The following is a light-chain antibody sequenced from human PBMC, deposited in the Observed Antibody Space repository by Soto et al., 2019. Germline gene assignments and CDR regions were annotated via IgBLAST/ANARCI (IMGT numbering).Light chain of an antibody. Sequence: DIVMTQSPDSLAVSLGERATINCKSSQSVLYSSNNKNYLSWYQQKPGQPPKLLIYWASTRESGVPDRFSSSGSGTDFTLTISSLQAKDVAVYYCQQYYSTPITFGQGTRLEIK. CDR2: WAS. V-gene: IGKV4-1*01. J-gene: IGKJ5*01. CDR1: QSVLYSSNNKNY. CDR3: QQYYSTPIT.